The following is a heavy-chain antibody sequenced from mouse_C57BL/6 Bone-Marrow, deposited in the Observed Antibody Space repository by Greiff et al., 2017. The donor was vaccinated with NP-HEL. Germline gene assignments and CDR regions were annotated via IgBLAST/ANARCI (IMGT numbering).Heavy chain of an antibody. Sequence: EVKVEESGEGLVKPGGSLKLSCAASGFTFSSYAMSWVRQTPEKRLEWVAYISSGGDYIYYADTVKGRFPISRENARNTLYLKMSSLKSEDTAMYYCTRVTTVVVRYYFDYWGQGTTLTVSS. CDR1: GFTFSSYA. J-gene: IGHJ2*01. CDR2: ISSGGDYI. D-gene: IGHD1-1*01. CDR3: TRVTTVVVRYYFDY. V-gene: IGHV5-9-1*02.